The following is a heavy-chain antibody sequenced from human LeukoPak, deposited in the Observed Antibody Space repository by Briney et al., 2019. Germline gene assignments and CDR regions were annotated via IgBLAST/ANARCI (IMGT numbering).Heavy chain of an antibody. CDR1: GFIVNNKY. J-gene: IGHJ3*02. CDR3: ARGYTNYGYVFDI. Sequence: GGSLRLSCAASGFIVNNKYMTWVRQAPGKGLEWVSLTYNDGRTYYADSVKGRCTISRDNSKNTLYLQMNSLRVEDTAVYYCARGYTNYGYVFDIWGQGTMVTVSS. V-gene: IGHV3-53*01. D-gene: IGHD4-11*01. CDR2: TYNDGRT.